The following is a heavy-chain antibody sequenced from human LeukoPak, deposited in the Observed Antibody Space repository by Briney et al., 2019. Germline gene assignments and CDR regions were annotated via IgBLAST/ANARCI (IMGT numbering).Heavy chain of an antibody. D-gene: IGHD4-23*01. Sequence: GASVKVSCKASGYTFTSYGISWVRQAPGQGLEWMGWISAYNGNTNYAQKFQGWVAMTRDTSISTAYMELSRLRSDDTAVYYCARSYGGNYWFDPWGQGTLVTVSS. CDR2: ISAYNGNT. CDR3: ARSYGGNYWFDP. CDR1: GYTFTSYG. V-gene: IGHV1-18*01. J-gene: IGHJ5*02.